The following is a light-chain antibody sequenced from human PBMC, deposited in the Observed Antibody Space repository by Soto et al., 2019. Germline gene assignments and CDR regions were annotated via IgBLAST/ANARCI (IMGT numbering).Light chain of an antibody. CDR3: CSYAGSYTFSV. J-gene: IGLJ1*01. Sequence: QSPMTPPRSLPGSPPQSVTISCTGTSRNVRGYNDVSWYQQHPGKAPTLMIYDVSKRPSGVPDRFSGSKSGNTASLTISGLQAEDEADYYCCSYAGSYTFSVFGTGTKVTV. CDR2: DVS. CDR1: SRNVRGYND. V-gene: IGLV2-11*01.